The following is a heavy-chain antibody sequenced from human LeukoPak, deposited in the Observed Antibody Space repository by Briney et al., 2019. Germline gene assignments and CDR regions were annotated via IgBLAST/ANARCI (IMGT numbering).Heavy chain of an antibody. D-gene: IGHD3-16*01. CDR1: GGTFSSYA. J-gene: IGHJ4*02. V-gene: IGHV1-69*13. CDR2: IIPIFGTA. Sequence: SVKVSCTAPGGTFSSYAISWVRQAPGQGLEWMGGIIPIFGTANYAQKFQGRVTITADESTSTAYMELSSLRSEDTAVYYCARDRDDYVWGSSSRYFDYWGQGTLVTVSS. CDR3: ARDRDDYVWGSSSRYFDY.